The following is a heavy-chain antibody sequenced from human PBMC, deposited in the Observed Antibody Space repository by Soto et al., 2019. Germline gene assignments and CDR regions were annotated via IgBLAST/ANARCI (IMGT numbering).Heavy chain of an antibody. V-gene: IGHV1-69*13. CDR3: ARAPPYCPGGRCYSGQHYYYFIMDV. CDR2: IIPIFRTT. CDR1: GGTFSTYS. J-gene: IGHJ6*02. D-gene: IGHD2-15*01. Sequence: SVKVSCKASGGTFSTYSITWVRQAPGQGLEWMGGIIPIFRTTNYAQQLQGRVTITADESTNTAYMELNSLRSEDTAVYYCARAPPYCPGGRCYSGQHYYYFIMDVWDRG.